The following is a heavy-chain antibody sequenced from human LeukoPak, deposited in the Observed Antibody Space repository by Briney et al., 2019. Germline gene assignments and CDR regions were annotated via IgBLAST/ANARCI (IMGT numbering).Heavy chain of an antibody. CDR2: IYYSGST. Sequence: SETLSLTCTVSGGSISSSSYYWGWIRQPPGKGLEWIGSIYYSGSTYYNPSLKSRVTISVDTSKNQFSLKLSSVTAADTAVYYCAAAARSTKWLVEGHDAFDIWGQGTMVTVSS. D-gene: IGHD6-19*01. V-gene: IGHV4-39*07. CDR3: AAAARSTKWLVEGHDAFDI. CDR1: GGSISSSSYY. J-gene: IGHJ3*02.